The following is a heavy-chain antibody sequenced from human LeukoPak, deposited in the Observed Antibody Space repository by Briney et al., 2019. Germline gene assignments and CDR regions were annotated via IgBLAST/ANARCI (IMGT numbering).Heavy chain of an antibody. V-gene: IGHV4-59*12. CDR2: IYYSGST. CDR1: GGSISSYY. J-gene: IGHJ2*01. Sequence: SETLSLTCTVSGGSISSYYWSWIRQPPGKGLEWIGYIYYSGSTNYNPSLKSRVTISVDRSKNQFSLKLSSVTAADTAVYYCARLSYWYFDLWGRGTLVSVSS. CDR3: ARLSYWYFDL.